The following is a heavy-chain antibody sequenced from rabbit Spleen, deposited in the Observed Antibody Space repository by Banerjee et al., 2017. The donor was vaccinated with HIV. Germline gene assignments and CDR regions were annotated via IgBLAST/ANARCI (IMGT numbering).Heavy chain of an antibody. CDR2: IDTGSRDFT. D-gene: IGHD1-1*01. Sequence: LMEYGGDLVQPGASLTLTCTASGFDFSKYNFMCWVRQAPGKGLDWIACIDTGSRDFTYYASWAKGRCTISRTSSTTVTLRMTSLTAADTATYFCARDLVAVIGWNFNLWGPGTLVTVS. CDR3: ARDLVAVIGWNFNL. CDR1: GFDFSKYNF. J-gene: IGHJ4*01. V-gene: IGHV1S40*01.